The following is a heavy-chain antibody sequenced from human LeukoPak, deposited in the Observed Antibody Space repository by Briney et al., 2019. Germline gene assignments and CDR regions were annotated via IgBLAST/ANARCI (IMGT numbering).Heavy chain of an antibody. CDR3: AKDSPPVPQDYYDPICYFDY. V-gene: IGHV3-21*04. Sequence: KTGGSLRLSCAASGFTFSSYSMNWVRQAPGKGLGFVSFIVSISSYIYYADSVKGRFTISRDNSKNTLYLQMNNLRAEDTAVYYCAKDSPPVPQDYYDPICYFDYWGQGTLVTVS. J-gene: IGHJ4*02. CDR1: GFTFSSYS. CDR2: IVSISSYI. D-gene: IGHD3-22*01.